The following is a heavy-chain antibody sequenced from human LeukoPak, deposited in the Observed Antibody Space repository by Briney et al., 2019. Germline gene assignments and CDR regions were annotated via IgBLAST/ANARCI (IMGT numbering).Heavy chain of an antibody. Sequence: GGSLRLSCAASGFTFSSYSMNWVRQAPGKGLEWVSSISSSGNYIYYADSVKGRFTISRDNAKNSLYLQMNSLRAEDTAVYYCAAGASRYCSGGSCYHYYGMDVWGQGTTVTVSS. CDR1: GFTFSSYS. CDR3: AAGASRYCSGGSCYHYYGMDV. D-gene: IGHD2-15*01. V-gene: IGHV3-21*01. J-gene: IGHJ6*02. CDR2: ISSSGNYI.